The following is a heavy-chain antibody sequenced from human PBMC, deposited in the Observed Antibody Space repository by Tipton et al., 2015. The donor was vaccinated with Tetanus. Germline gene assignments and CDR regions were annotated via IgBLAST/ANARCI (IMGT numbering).Heavy chain of an antibody. CDR1: GFTLRTYS. Sequence: SLRLSCAASGFTLRTYSMNWVRQAPGKGLEWISYISTTGNTIYYADSVKGRFTISRDNGKNLLYLQMSRLRREDTAVYYCASSTVTRWGPGTLVTVSS. CDR2: ISTTGNTI. CDR3: ASSTVTR. J-gene: IGHJ4*02. D-gene: IGHD4-17*01. V-gene: IGHV3-48*01.